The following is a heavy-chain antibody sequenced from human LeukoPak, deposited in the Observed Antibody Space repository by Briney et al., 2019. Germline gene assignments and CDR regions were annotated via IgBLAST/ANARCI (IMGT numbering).Heavy chain of an antibody. Sequence: GGSLRLSCAASGFTFSSYAMSWVRQAPGKGPEWVSAISGSGGSTYYADSVKGRFTISRDNSKNTLYLQMNSLRAEDTAVYYCAKEGVVVVVAATFSGAFDICGQGTMVTVSS. CDR3: AKEGVVVVVAATFSGAFDI. J-gene: IGHJ3*02. D-gene: IGHD2-15*01. CDR2: ISGSGGST. CDR1: GFTFSSYA. V-gene: IGHV3-23*01.